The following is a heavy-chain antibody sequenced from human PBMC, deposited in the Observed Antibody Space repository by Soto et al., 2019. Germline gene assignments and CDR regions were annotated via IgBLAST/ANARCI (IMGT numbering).Heavy chain of an antibody. J-gene: IGHJ6*02. CDR2: INPNSGGT. CDR3: AKDPRYDSSGHYYYYYYYGMDV. Sequence: ASVKVSCKASGYTFTGYYMHWVRQAPGQGLEWMGWINPNSGGTNYAQKFQGRVTMTRDTSISTAYMELSRLRSDDTAVYYCAKDPRYDSSGHYYYYYYYGMDVWGQGTTVTVSS. V-gene: IGHV1-2*02. CDR1: GYTFTGYY. D-gene: IGHD3-22*01.